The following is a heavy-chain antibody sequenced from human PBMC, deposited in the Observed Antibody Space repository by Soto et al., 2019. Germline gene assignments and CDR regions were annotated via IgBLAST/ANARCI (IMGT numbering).Heavy chain of an antibody. D-gene: IGHD7-27*01. CDR1: GGTFSSYA. V-gene: IGHV1-69*13. CDR2: IIPIFGTA. Sequence: ASVKVSCKASGGTFSSYAISWVRQAPGQGLEWMGGIIPIFGTANYAQKFQGRVTITADESTSTAYMELSSLRSEDTAVYYCARDYWGSRIRPSAFDYWGQGTLVTVSS. J-gene: IGHJ4*02. CDR3: ARDYWGSRIRPSAFDY.